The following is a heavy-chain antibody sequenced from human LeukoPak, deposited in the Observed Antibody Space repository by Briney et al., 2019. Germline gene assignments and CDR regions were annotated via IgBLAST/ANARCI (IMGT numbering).Heavy chain of an antibody. Sequence: GGSLRLSCAASGFTFSNYGMHWVRQAPGKGLEWVAVISYDGSNKYYADSVKGRFTISRDNSKNTLYLQMNSLRAEDTAVYYCAKDRSTGRYYYDSSGYYYFDYWGQGTLVTVSS. J-gene: IGHJ4*02. D-gene: IGHD3-22*01. CDR1: GFTFSNYG. CDR2: ISYDGSNK. CDR3: AKDRSTGRYYYDSSGYYYFDY. V-gene: IGHV3-30*18.